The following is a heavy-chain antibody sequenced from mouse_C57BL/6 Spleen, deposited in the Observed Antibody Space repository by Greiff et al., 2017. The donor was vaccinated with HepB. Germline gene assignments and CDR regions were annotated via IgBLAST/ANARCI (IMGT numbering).Heavy chain of an antibody. Sequence: EVQLQQSGAELVRPGTSVKVSCKASGYAFTNYLIEWVKQRPGQGLEWIGAIYPGNSDTSYNQKFKGKAKLTADTSASTAYMELSSLTNEDSAVYYCTRLGGNDYWGQGTTLTVSS. CDR3: TRLGGNDY. D-gene: IGHD2-1*01. V-gene: IGHV1-5*01. J-gene: IGHJ2*01. CDR1: GYAFTNYL. CDR2: IYPGNSDT.